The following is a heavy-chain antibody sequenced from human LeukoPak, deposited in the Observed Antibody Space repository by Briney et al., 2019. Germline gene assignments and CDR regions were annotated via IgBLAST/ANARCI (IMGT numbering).Heavy chain of an antibody. CDR2: IYYSGST. CDR1: GGSISSSSYY. V-gene: IGHV4-39*07. CDR3: ARVGDDSSGYPTDY. J-gene: IGHJ4*02. D-gene: IGHD3-22*01. Sequence: SETLSLTCTVSGGSISSSSYYWGWIRQPPGKGLEWIGSIYYSGSTNYNPSLKSRVTISVDTSKNQFSLKLSSVTAADTAVYYCARVGDDSSGYPTDYWGQGTLVTVSS.